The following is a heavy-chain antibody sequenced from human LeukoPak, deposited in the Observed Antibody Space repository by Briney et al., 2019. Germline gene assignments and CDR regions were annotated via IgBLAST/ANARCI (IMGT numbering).Heavy chain of an antibody. CDR3: ARQCTAMVAYYYYYYMDV. V-gene: IGHV4-39*01. J-gene: IGHJ6*03. D-gene: IGHD5-18*01. Sequence: SETLSLTCTVSGGSISSSSYYWGWIRQPPGKGLEWIGSIYYSGSTYYNPSLKSRVTISVDTSKNQFSLKLSSVTAADTAVYYCARQCTAMVAYYYYYYMDVWGKGTTVTVSS. CDR1: GGSISSSSYY. CDR2: IYYSGST.